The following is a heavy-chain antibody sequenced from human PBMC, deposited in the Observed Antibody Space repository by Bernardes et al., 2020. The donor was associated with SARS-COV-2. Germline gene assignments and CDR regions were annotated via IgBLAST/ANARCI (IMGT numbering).Heavy chain of an antibody. CDR3: ANSSSWLNPYNWFDP. D-gene: IGHD6-13*01. CDR2: IHPDGSEK. CDR1: GFVLGNYW. V-gene: IGHV3-7*02. Sequence: GGSRIPSNAASGFVLGNYWISLVRPAPGRGLEWVANIHPDGSEKYYVESVKGRFIIFRDNAKNSLYLQMNSLRAEDTAVYYCANSSSWLNPYNWFDPWGQGTVVTVSS. J-gene: IGHJ5*02.